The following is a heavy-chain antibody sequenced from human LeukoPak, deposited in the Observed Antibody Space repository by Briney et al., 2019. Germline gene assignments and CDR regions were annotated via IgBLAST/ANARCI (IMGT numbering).Heavy chain of an antibody. CDR3: ASADVDAAVVPYFHY. Sequence: SETLSLTCSVSGASISSSSFYWGWIRQPPGKGLEWIANIYYSGSTYYNPSLKSRVTISIDTFKNQFSLKLNSVTAADTAVYYCASADVDAAVVPYFHYWGQGTLVTVSS. CDR2: IYYSGST. V-gene: IGHV4-39*07. CDR1: GASISSSSFY. D-gene: IGHD5-18*01. J-gene: IGHJ4*02.